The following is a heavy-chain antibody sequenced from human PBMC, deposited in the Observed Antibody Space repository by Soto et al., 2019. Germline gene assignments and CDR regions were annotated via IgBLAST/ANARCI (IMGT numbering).Heavy chain of an antibody. J-gene: IGHJ5*01. D-gene: IGHD3-3*01. CDR3: AKPRSSLEWPPFDS. CDR2: ICYSGST. Sequence: SETLSLTCTVSGGSISSGGYYWSWIRQHPGKGLEWIGYICYSGSTYYNPSLKSRVTISVDTSKNQFSLKLSSVTAADTAVYYCAKPRSSLEWPPFDSLGHGNLVTVS. V-gene: IGHV4-31*03. CDR1: GGSISSGGYY.